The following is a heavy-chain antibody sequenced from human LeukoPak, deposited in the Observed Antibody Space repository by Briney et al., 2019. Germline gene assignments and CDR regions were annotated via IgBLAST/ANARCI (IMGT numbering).Heavy chain of an antibody. CDR1: GFTFSSYA. CDR3: AKDLRGYSYGLFDY. D-gene: IGHD5-18*01. CDR2: ISGSGGST. Sequence: GGSLRLSCAASGFTFSSYAMSWVRQAPGKGLEWVSAISGSGGSTYYADSVKGRFTISRDNSKNALYLQMNSLRAEDTAVYYCAKDLRGYSYGLFDYWGQGTLVTVSS. V-gene: IGHV3-23*01. J-gene: IGHJ4*02.